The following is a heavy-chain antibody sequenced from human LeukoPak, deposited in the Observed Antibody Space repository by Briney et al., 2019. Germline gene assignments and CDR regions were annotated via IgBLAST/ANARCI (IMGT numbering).Heavy chain of an antibody. V-gene: IGHV1-69*05. CDR1: GATFTSYA. D-gene: IGHD6-19*01. CDR2: IIPIFGTA. CDR3: ARRRESSGWFDY. Sequence: ASVKLSCTASGATFTSYAISWERQAPGQGLEWMGGIIPIFGTANYAQKFQGRVTITTDESTSTAYMELSSLRSEDTAVYYCARRRESSGWFDYWGQGTLVTVSS. J-gene: IGHJ4*02.